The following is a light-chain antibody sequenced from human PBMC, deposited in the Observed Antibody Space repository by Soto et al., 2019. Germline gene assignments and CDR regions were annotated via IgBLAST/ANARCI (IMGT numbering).Light chain of an antibody. CDR2: WSS. V-gene: IGKV4-1*01. Sequence: DIVMTQSPDSLAVSLGERAAINCKSSQSLLSRSDNRNYLAWYQQKPGQPPTLLFSWSSMRDSGVPDRFSGSGSGADFTLTISSLQAEDVAVYYCQQYFTDPLTFGGGTKVEIK. CDR1: QSLLSRSDNRNY. J-gene: IGKJ4*01. CDR3: QQYFTDPLT.